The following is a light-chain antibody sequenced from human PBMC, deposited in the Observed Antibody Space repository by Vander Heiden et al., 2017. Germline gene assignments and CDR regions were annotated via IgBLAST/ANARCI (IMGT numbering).Light chain of an antibody. CDR1: RSNIGEGYD. CDR3: QSYDSSLSGYV. CDR2: GNS. Sequence: QPVLSQPPSVSGAPAQRVTISCTGSRSNIGEGYDGHWYQQHPGTAPKLLIYGNSNRPSGVPDRFSGSKSGTSASLAITGIQAEDEADYYCQSYDSSLSGYVFGTGTKVTVL. V-gene: IGLV1-40*01. J-gene: IGLJ1*01.